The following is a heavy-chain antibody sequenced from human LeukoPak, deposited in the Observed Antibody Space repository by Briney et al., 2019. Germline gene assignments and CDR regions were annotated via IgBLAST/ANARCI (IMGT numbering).Heavy chain of an antibody. D-gene: IGHD6-13*01. CDR3: ARDLELIAAAGTGWFDP. J-gene: IGHJ5*02. V-gene: IGHV3-13*01. CDR2: IGTAGDT. Sequence: GGSLRLSCAASGFTFSSYDMHWVRQAPGKGLEWVSAIGTAGDTYYPGSVKGRFTISRENAKNSLYLQMTSLRAGDTAVCYCARDLELIAAAGTGWFDPWGQGTLVTVSS. CDR1: GFTFSSYD.